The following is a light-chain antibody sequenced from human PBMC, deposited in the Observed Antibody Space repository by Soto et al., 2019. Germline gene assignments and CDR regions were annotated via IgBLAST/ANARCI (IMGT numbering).Light chain of an antibody. CDR2: DAS. CDR3: QQYNNCPRT. V-gene: IGKV3-15*01. J-gene: IGKJ1*01. CDR1: QSIRST. Sequence: ETVMTQSPATLSVSPGKRATLSCRASQSIRSTLALFQQKPGQAPRLLIYDASKRATGIPARFSGSGSGTEFTLTISSLQSEDFAVYYCQQYNNCPRTFGQGTKVDIK.